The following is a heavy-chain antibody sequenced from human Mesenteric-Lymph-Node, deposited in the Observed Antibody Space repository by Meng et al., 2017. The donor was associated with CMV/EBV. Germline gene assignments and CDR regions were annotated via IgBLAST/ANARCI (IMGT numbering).Heavy chain of an antibody. J-gene: IGHJ6*02. CDR2: INGDGSST. CDR3: ARDDYYGSGRGMDV. Sequence: GGSLKISCAASGFTFSSYWMHWVRQAPGKGLVWVSRINGDGSSTSYGDSVKGRFTISRDNAKNTLYLQMNSLRAEDTAVYYCARDDYYGSGRGMDVWGQGTTVTVSS. CDR1: GFTFSSYW. D-gene: IGHD3-10*01. V-gene: IGHV3-74*01.